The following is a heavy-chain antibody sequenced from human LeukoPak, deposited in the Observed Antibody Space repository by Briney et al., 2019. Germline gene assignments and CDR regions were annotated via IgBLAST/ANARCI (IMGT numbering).Heavy chain of an antibody. J-gene: IGHJ4*02. V-gene: IGHV4-59*08. CDR2: IYYSGST. CDR1: GGSISSYY. D-gene: IGHD3-10*01. Sequence: SETLSLTCTVSGGSISSYYWSWIRQPPGKGLEWIGYIYYSGSTNYNPSLRSRVTISVDTSKNQFSLKLSSVTAADTAVYYCARRLVRGQIFDYWGQGTLVTVSS. CDR3: ARRLVRGQIFDY.